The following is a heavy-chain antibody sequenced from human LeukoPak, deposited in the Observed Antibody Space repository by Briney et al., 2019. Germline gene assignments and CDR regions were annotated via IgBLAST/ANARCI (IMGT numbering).Heavy chain of an antibody. CDR1: GFTFSSYG. D-gene: IGHD6-13*01. CDR2: IWYDGSNK. Sequence: GGSLRLSCAASGFTFSSYGMHWVRQAPGKRLEWVAVIWYDGSNKYYADSVKGRFTISRDNSKNTLYLQMNSLRAEDTAVYYCARGGIAAAGEVDYWGQGTLVTVSS. J-gene: IGHJ4*02. V-gene: IGHV3-33*01. CDR3: ARGGIAAAGEVDY.